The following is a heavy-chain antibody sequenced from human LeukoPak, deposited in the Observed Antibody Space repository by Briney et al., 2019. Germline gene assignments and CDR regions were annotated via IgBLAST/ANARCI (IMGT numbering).Heavy chain of an antibody. Sequence: SVKVSCKASGGTFSSYAISWVRQAPGQGLEWMGGIIPIFGTANYAQKFQGRVTITADESTSTAYMELSSLRSEDTAVYYCARTDCSGGSCYFFDPWGQGTLVTVSS. CDR2: IIPIFGTA. CDR3: ARTDCSGGSCYFFDP. J-gene: IGHJ5*02. CDR1: GGTFSSYA. V-gene: IGHV1-69*13. D-gene: IGHD2-15*01.